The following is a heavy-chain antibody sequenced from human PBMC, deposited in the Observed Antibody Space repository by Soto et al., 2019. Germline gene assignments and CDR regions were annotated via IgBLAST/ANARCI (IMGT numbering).Heavy chain of an antibody. CDR3: ARARSPTVTTTGSTFYYFGMDV. CDR1: GGTFSNYA. Sequence: QVQLLQSGAEVKKPGSSVKVSCKASGGTFSNYAISWVRQAPGQGLEWMGGIIPLFDTTTYAQKFQVRVTMTADESTSTASIGLNGLRFEDTAVYYCARARSPTVTTTGSTFYYFGMDVWGQGTTVTVSS. J-gene: IGHJ6*02. CDR2: IIPLFDTT. D-gene: IGHD4-4*01. V-gene: IGHV1-69*01.